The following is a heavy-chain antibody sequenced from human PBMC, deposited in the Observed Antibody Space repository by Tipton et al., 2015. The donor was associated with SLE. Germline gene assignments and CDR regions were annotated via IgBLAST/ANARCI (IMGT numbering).Heavy chain of an antibody. CDR3: ARAWEWLELDY. Sequence: TLSLTCTVSGDSTSNSYWNWIRQPPGKGLEWIGYIHYDGNTNYNPSLKSRVPISLDTSKNQFSLKLSSVTAADTAVYYCARAWEWLELDYWGQGTLLTVSS. D-gene: IGHD6-19*01. V-gene: IGHV4-59*01. CDR2: IHYDGNT. CDR1: GDSTSNSY. J-gene: IGHJ4*02.